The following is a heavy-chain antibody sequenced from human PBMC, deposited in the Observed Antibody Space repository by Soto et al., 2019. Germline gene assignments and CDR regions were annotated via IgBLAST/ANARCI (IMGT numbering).Heavy chain of an antibody. Sequence: EVQLLESGGGLVQPGGSLRLSCAASGFTFSSYAMSWVRQAPGKGLEWVSAISGSGGSTYYADSVKGRFTISRDNSKHTLYLQRNSPRAEDTAVYYCAKDSHYGDYGWFDPWGQGPLVTVSS. CDR3: AKDSHYGDYGWFDP. V-gene: IGHV3-23*01. CDR2: ISGSGGST. J-gene: IGHJ5*02. D-gene: IGHD4-17*01. CDR1: GFTFSSYA.